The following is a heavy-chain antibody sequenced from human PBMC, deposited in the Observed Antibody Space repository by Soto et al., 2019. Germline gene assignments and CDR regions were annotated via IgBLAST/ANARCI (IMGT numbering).Heavy chain of an antibody. CDR3: VRSGTSSGRFSDY. CDR1: GYTFTSYW. CDR2: IYPSDSDI. V-gene: IGHV5-51*01. J-gene: IGHJ4*02. Sequence: GESLKISCKGSGYTFTSYWIGWVRQMPGEGLEWMGVIYPSDSDIRYSPSFQGKVTISADKSITAAYLQWSSLKAADTAMYYCVRSGTSSGRFSDYWGQGTLVTVSS. D-gene: IGHD2-15*01.